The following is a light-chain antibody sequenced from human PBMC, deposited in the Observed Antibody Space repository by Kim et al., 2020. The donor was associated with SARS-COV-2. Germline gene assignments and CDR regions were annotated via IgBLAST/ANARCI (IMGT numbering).Light chain of an antibody. CDR1: KSVGTN. V-gene: IGKV3-15*01. Sequence: VSPGERATLSCRASKSVGTNVAWYQQRPGQAPRLLIYGASTRATGIPARFSGSGSGTEFTLSISSLQSEDFAVYCCQQYNNWPLTFGGGTKVDIK. J-gene: IGKJ4*01. CDR3: QQYNNWPLT. CDR2: GAS.